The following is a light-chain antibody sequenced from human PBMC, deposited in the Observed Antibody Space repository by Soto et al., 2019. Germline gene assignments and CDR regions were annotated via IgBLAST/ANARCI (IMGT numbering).Light chain of an antibody. Sequence: DIQMTQSPSSLSASVGDRVTITCRASQGISNYLAWYQQKPGKVPKLLIYAASTLHSGVPSRFSGSGSGTDFTLTISSLQPEDVATYYCQKFNSALTVGGGTKVEIK. CDR2: AAS. J-gene: IGKJ4*01. V-gene: IGKV1-27*01. CDR1: QGISNY. CDR3: QKFNSALT.